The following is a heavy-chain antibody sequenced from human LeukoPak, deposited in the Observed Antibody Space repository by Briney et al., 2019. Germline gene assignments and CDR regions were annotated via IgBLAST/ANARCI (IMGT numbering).Heavy chain of an antibody. CDR1: GFTFSSYG. Sequence: GGTLRLSCAASGFTFSSYGMSWVRQAPGKGLEWVSAISGSGGSTYYADSVKGRFTISRDNSKNALYLQMNSLRAEDTAVYYCARPNSGYDYYYYYMDVWGKGTTVTISS. CDR3: ARPNSGYDYYYYYMDV. V-gene: IGHV3-23*01. J-gene: IGHJ6*03. D-gene: IGHD5-12*01. CDR2: ISGSGGST.